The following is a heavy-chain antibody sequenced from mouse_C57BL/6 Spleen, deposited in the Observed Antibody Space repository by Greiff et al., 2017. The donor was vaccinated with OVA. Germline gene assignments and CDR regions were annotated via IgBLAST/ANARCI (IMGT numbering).Heavy chain of an antibody. CDR2: INSGGDYT. CDR1: GFTFSSYA. J-gene: IGHJ3*01. Sequence: EVMLVQSGADLVKPGGSLKLSCTASGFTFSSYAMSWVRQTPEKRLEWIAYINSGGDYTYYADTVKGRSTISRDNATNTLYLQMSSLKSEDTAMYYCTRDRAQATGFAYWGKGTLVTVSA. V-gene: IGHV5-9-1*02. D-gene: IGHD3-2*02. CDR3: TRDRAQATGFAY.